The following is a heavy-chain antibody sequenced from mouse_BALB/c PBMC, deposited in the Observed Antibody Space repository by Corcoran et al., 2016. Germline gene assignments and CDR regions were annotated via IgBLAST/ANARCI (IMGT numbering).Heavy chain of an antibody. CDR2: INTYTGEP. Sequence: QIQLVQSGPELKKPGETVNISCKASGYTFTNYGMNWVKQAPGKGLKWMGWINTYTGEPTYADDFKGRFAFSLETSASTAYLQINNLKNEDTATYFCARFYYDYRDFDYWGQGTTLTVSS. CDR3: ARFYYDYRDFDY. CDR1: GYTFTNYG. V-gene: IGHV9-3-1*01. D-gene: IGHD2-4*01. J-gene: IGHJ2*01.